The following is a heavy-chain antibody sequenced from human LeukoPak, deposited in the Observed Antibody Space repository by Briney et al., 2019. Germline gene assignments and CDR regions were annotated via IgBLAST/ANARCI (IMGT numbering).Heavy chain of an antibody. D-gene: IGHD2-2*01. V-gene: IGHV4-39*07. CDR2: IYYSGST. J-gene: IGHJ4*02. CDR3: ARDRPPSRTYPIFDY. CDR1: GGSISSSSYY. Sequence: SETLSLTCTVSGGSISSSSYYWGWIRQPPGTGLEWIGNIYYSGSTYYNPSLKSRVTISVDTSKNQFSLKLSSVTAADTAVYYCARDRPPSRTYPIFDYWGQGILVTVSS.